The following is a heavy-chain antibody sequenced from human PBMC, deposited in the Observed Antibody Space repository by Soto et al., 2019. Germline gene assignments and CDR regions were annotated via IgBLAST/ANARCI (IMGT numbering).Heavy chain of an antibody. D-gene: IGHD5-12*01. CDR1: SGSISTYY. Sequence: PSETLSLTCTVSSGSISTYYWSWIRQPPGKGLEWIGYIYYTGSTNYNPSLKSRVTISIDTSKNQFSLKLSSVTAADTAVYYCARAQAGYSGYDLVFYYYYYYMDVWGKGTTVTVS. CDR3: ARAQAGYSGYDLVFYYYYYYMDV. V-gene: IGHV4-59*01. CDR2: IYYTGST. J-gene: IGHJ6*03.